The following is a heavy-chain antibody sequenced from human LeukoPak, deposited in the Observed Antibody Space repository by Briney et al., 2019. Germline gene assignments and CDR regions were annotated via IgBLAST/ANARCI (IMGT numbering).Heavy chain of an antibody. CDR1: GGSFSGYY. D-gene: IGHD3-10*01. V-gene: IGHV4-34*01. CDR2: INHSGST. J-gene: IGHJ2*01. Sequence: SETLSLTCAVYGGSFSGYYWSWIRQPPGKGLEWIGEINHSGSTNYNPSLKSRVTISVDTSKNQFSLKLSSVTAADTAVHYCARLTMVRGVIIDWYFDLWGRGTLVTVSS. CDR3: ARLTMVRGVIIDWYFDL.